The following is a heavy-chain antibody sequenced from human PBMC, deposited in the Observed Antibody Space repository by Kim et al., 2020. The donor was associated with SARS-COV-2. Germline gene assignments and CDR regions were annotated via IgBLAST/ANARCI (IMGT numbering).Heavy chain of an antibody. CDR3: ARGRPAGGGGFDI. V-gene: IGHV6-1*01. D-gene: IGHD2-15*01. J-gene: IGHJ3*02. Sequence: SQTLSLTCAISGDRVSSNSATWNWIRQSPSRGLEWLGRTYYKSKFYDDYAVSVQSRITINPDTSKNQLSLQLSSVTPEDTAVYYCARGRPAGGGGFDIWGQGTMVTVSS. CDR2: TYYKSKFYD. CDR1: GDRVSSNSAT.